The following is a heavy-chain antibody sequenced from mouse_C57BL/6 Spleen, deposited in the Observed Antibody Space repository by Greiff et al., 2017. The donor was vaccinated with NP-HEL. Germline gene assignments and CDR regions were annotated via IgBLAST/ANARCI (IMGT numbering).Heavy chain of an antibody. J-gene: IGHJ3*01. CDR3: TRDQDGNSFAY. CDR1: GFTFSSYA. D-gene: IGHD2-1*01. CDR2: LSSGGDYF. V-gene: IGHV5-9-1*02. Sequence: EVKLMESGEGLVKPGGSLKLSCAASGFTFSSYAMSWVRQTPEKWLECVAYLSSGGDYFYYADTVKGRFTISRDNARNTLYLQMSSLKSEDKAMYYCTRDQDGNSFAYWGQGTLVTVSA.